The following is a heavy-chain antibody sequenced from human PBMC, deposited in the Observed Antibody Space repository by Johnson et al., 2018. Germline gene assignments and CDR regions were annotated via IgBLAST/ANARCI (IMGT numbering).Heavy chain of an antibody. CDR3: ATEWEVAAVDTGGYFHH. V-gene: IGHV3-30*03. CDR1: GFTFSSYG. D-gene: IGHD6-13*01. Sequence: QVQLVQSGGGVVQPGRSLRLSCAASGFTFSSYGMHWVRQAPGKGLEWVAVISYDGSNTYYADSVKGRFTISRDNSKNTLYLQMNRLRAEDTAVYYCATEWEVAAVDTGGYFHHWGQGTLVTVSS. CDR2: ISYDGSNT. J-gene: IGHJ1*01.